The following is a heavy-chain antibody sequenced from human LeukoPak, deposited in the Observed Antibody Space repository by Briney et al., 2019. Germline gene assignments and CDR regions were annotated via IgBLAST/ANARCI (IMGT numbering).Heavy chain of an antibody. D-gene: IGHD3-10*01. CDR3: ARGSGVLYFDY. CDR1: GGSISSSSYY. Sequence: SETLSLTCTVSGGSISSSSYYWSWIRQPPGKGLEWIGEINHSGSTNYNPSLKSRVTISVDTSKNNFSLKLSSVTAADTAVYYCARGSGVLYFDYWGQGTLVTVSS. J-gene: IGHJ4*02. CDR2: INHSGST. V-gene: IGHV4-39*07.